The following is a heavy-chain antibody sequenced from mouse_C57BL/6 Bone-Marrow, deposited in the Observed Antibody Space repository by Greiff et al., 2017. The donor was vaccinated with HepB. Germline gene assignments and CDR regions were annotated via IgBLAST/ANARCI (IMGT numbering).Heavy chain of an antibody. CDR2: IRSKSNNYAT. Sequence: EVQWVESGGGLVQPKGSLKLSCAASGFSFNTYAMNWVRQAPGKGLEWVARIRSKSNNYATYYADSVKDRFTISRDDSESMLYLQMNNLKTEDTAMYYCVRQESNSHYFDYWGQGTTLTVSS. D-gene: IGHD4-1*01. J-gene: IGHJ2*01. CDR3: VRQESNSHYFDY. V-gene: IGHV10-1*01. CDR1: GFSFNTYA.